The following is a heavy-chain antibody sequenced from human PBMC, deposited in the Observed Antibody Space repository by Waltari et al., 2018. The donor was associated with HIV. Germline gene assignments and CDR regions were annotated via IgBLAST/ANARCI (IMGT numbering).Heavy chain of an antibody. J-gene: IGHJ4*02. CDR2: INHRASS. CDR3: ARSRGRIRWFEF. CDR1: GGSFSCYF. Sequence: QVQLQQWGAGLLKASETLSLTCAVSGGSFSCYFWTWIPQPPGKPLEWMGEINHRASSNYNPSLKSRVSMSVDTSKNQFSLSLTSVTAADTAVYYCARSRGRIRWFEFWGQGTQVTVTS. V-gene: IGHV4-34*01. D-gene: IGHD3-16*01.